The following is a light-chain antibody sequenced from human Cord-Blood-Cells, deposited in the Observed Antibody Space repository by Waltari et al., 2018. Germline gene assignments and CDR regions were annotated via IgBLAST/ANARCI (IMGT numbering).Light chain of an antibody. V-gene: IGLV2-11*01. CDR3: CSYAGSYTVV. CDR2: DVS. Sequence: QSALTQPRSVSGPPGQSVTISCTGTSSVVGGYNYVSWYQQPPGKAPKLMIYDVSKRPSGVPDRFSGSKSGNTASLTISGLQAEDEADYYCCSYAGSYTVVFGGGTKLTVL. CDR1: SSVVGGYNY. J-gene: IGLJ2*01.